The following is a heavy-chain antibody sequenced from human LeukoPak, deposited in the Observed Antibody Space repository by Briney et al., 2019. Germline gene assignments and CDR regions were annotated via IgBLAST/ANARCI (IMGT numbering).Heavy chain of an antibody. CDR2: IYYSGST. D-gene: IGHD4-17*01. V-gene: IGHV4-39*01. J-gene: IGHJ4*02. Sequence: SETLSLTCTVSGGSISSSSYYWGWIRQPPGKGLEWIGSIYYSGSTYYNPSLKSRVTISVDTSKNQFSLKLSSVTAADTAVYYCATMTTVTTAFDYWGQGTLVTVSS. CDR1: GGSISSSSYY. CDR3: ATMTTVTTAFDY.